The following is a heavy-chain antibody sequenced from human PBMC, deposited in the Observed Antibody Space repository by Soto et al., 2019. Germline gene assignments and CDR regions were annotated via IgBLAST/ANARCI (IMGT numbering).Heavy chain of an antibody. J-gene: IGHJ4*02. CDR1: GFTFRTSA. V-gene: IGHV3-23*01. Sequence: EVQLLESGGGLVQPGGSLRLYCAASGFTFRTSAMSWVRQAPGKGLEWVSGFSGGGDSSYYADSVKGRFTISRDNSKNTLYLQMNSLRVEDTAIYYCARGERQMGRLDCWGQGTLVTVSS. D-gene: IGHD1-26*01. CDR3: ARGERQMGRLDC. CDR2: FSGGGDSS.